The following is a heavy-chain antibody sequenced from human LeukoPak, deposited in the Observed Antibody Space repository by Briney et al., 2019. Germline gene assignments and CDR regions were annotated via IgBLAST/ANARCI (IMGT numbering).Heavy chain of an antibody. V-gene: IGHV3-7*01. D-gene: IGHD3-22*01. CDR2: ISQDGTEN. J-gene: IGHJ5*01. CDR1: GFTFSIYW. CDR3: VRDSSGYHRDYNWFDS. Sequence: QPGGSLRLSCAASGFTFSIYWMNWVRQAPGKGLEWVAKISQDGTENYYADSVKGRFSISKDNAKNSLYLQMTSLRAEDTALYYCVRDSSGYHRDYNWFDSWGQGTLVSVSS.